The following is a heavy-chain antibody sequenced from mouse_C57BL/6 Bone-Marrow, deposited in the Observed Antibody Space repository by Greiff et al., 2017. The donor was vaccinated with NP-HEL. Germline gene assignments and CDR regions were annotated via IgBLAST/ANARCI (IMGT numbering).Heavy chain of an antibody. D-gene: IGHD1-1*01. J-gene: IGHJ2*01. CDR3: AIYGSSYDFDY. V-gene: IGHV1-20*01. Sequence: EVKLQESGPELVKPGDSVKISCKASGYSFTGYFMNWVMQSHGKSLEWIGRINPYNGDTFYNQKFKGKATLTVDKSSSTAHMELRSLTSEDSAVYYCAIYGSSYDFDYWGKGTTLTVSS. CDR2: INPYNGDT. CDR1: GYSFTGYF.